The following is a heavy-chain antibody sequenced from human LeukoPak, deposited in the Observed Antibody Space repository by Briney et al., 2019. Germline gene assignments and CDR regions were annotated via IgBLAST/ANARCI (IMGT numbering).Heavy chain of an antibody. D-gene: IGHD5-12*01. CDR1: RFTFGSYW. V-gene: IGHV3-7*05. CDR3: AREGGYGGVFDY. J-gene: IGHJ4*02. CDR2: IKQDGSEK. Sequence: GGSLRLSCAASRFTFGSYWMTWVRQAPGKGLEWVANIKQDGSEKYYVGSVKGRFTISRDNTKNLLYLQMNSLRAEDTAVYYCAREGGYGGVFDYWGQGTLVTVSS.